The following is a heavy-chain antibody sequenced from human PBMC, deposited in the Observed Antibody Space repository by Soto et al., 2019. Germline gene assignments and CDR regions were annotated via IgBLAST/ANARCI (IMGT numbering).Heavy chain of an antibody. CDR1: GGSISSYY. V-gene: IGHV4-59*01. D-gene: IGHD3-16*01. Sequence: SETLSLTCTVSGGSISSYYWSWIRQPPGKGLEWIGYIYYSGSTNYNPSLKSRVTISVDTSKNQFSLKLSSVTAADSAVYYCARESVEMATMGEHWLDPGGQGTLVTVS. J-gene: IGHJ5*02. CDR2: IYYSGST. CDR3: ARESVEMATMGEHWLDP.